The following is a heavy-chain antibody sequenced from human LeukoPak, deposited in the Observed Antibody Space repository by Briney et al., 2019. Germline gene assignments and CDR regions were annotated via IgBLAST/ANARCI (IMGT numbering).Heavy chain of an antibody. D-gene: IGHD2-2*01. CDR1: GGSISSYY. CDR3: ATALLVVPAADVPARFDP. Sequence: SETLSLTCTVSGGSISSYYWSWIRQPAGKGLEWIGRIYTSGSTNYNPSLKSRVTMSVDTSKNQFSLKLSSVTAADTAVYYCATALLVVPAADVPARFDPWGQGTLVTVSS. V-gene: IGHV4-4*07. J-gene: IGHJ5*02. CDR2: IYTSGST.